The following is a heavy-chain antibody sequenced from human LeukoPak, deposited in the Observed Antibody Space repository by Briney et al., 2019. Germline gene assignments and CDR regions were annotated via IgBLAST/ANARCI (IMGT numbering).Heavy chain of an antibody. CDR2: ISYDGSNK. V-gene: IGHV3-30*03. D-gene: IGHD5-12*01. Sequence: QAGGSLRLSCAASGFTFSSYGMHWVRQAPGKGLEWVAVISYDGSNKYYADSVKGRFTISRDNSKNTLYLQMNSLRAEDTAVYYCARVSGYSALAFDIWGQGTMVTVSS. CDR1: GFTFSSYG. CDR3: ARVSGYSALAFDI. J-gene: IGHJ3*02.